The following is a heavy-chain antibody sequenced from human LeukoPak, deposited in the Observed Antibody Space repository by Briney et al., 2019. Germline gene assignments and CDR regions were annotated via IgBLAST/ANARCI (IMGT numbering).Heavy chain of an antibody. J-gene: IGHJ4*02. V-gene: IGHV3-30*04. CDR3: ARSHYGDYEVY. CDR2: ISYDGSNK. CDR1: GFTFSSYA. Sequence: GGSLRLSCAASGFTFSSYAMHWVRQAPGKGLEWVAVISYDGSNKYYADSVKGRFTTSRDNSKNTLYLQMNSLRAEDTAVYYCARSHYGDYEVYWGQGTLVTVSS. D-gene: IGHD4-17*01.